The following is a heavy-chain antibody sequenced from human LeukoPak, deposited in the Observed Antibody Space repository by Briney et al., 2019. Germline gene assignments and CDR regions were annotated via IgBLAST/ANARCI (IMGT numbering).Heavy chain of an antibody. CDR1: GYSFTSYW. CDR2: IDPGDSDT. CDR3: ARLKYSSGWYRGAFDI. D-gene: IGHD6-19*01. V-gene: IGHV5-51*01. Sequence: GESLKISCKGSGYSFTSYWIDWVRQMPGKGLEWMGSIDPGDSDTRYSPSFQGQVTISADKSISTAYLQWSSLKASDTAMYYCARLKYSSGWYRGAFDIWGQGTMVTVSS. J-gene: IGHJ3*02.